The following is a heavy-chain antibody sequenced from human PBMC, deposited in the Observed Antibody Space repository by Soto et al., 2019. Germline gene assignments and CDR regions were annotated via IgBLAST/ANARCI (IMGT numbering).Heavy chain of an antibody. CDR3: VSNCRDTCRGYNCIYFGS. Sequence: QVQLLQSGAEVKEPGASVRVSCKATGYTFGSYGFSWVRQAPGQGLEWVGWGSARDGDTNSARDRQGRVTFDTDTSRRTAYMVLTNLRSDDTAMYYCVSNCRDTCRGYNCIYFGSWGQGTVVTVSS. J-gene: IGHJ4*02. CDR2: GSARDGDT. V-gene: IGHV1-18*01. CDR1: GYTFGSYG. D-gene: IGHD1-1*01.